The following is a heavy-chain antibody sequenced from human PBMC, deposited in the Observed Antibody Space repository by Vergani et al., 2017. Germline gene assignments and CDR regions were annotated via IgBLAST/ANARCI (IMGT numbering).Heavy chain of an antibody. V-gene: IGHV4-39*07. Sequence: QLQLQESGPGLVKPSETLSLTCTVSGVSISSSSYYWGWIRQPPGKGLEWIGSSYYSGSTYYNPSLKSRVTISVDTSKNQFSLKLRSVTAADTAVYYCGRAGTAMVGGIPWVFYDMDVWGKGTTVTVSS. D-gene: IGHD5-18*01. CDR2: SYYSGST. CDR3: GRAGTAMVGGIPWVFYDMDV. CDR1: GVSISSSSYY. J-gene: IGHJ6*03.